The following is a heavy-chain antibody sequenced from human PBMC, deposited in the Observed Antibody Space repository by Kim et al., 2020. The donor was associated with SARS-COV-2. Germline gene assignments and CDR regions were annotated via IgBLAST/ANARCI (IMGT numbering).Heavy chain of an antibody. CDR3: ARVLPLHGEFADY. Sequence: GGSLRLSCAASGFTVSSNYMSWVRQAPGKGLEWVSVIYSGGSTYYSDSVKGRFTISRDNSKNTLYLQMNSLRAEDTAVYYCARVLPLHGEFADYWGQGTLVTVSS. CDR2: IYSGGST. J-gene: IGHJ4*02. CDR1: GFTVSSNY. D-gene: IGHD3-10*01. V-gene: IGHV3-66*01.